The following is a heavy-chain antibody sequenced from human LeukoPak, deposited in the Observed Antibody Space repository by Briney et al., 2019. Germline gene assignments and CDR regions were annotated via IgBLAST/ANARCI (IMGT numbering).Heavy chain of an antibody. J-gene: IGHJ4*02. CDR2: IYSSGTST. V-gene: IGHV3-23*05. CDR3: AKYRDVTTSTIFDY. D-gene: IGHD1-1*01. Sequence: PGGSLRLSCAVSGFTFSNHAMSWVRQAPGKGLEWVSAIYSSGTSTYYADSVKGRFTISRDNSENTLYPQMNNLRAEDTAVYYCAKYRDVTTSTIFDYWGQGALVTVYS. CDR1: GFTFSNHA.